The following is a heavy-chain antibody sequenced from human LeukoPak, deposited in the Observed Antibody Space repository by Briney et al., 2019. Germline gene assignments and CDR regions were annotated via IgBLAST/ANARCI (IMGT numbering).Heavy chain of an antibody. D-gene: IGHD2-21*01. CDR3: ARDHILFGMDV. V-gene: IGHV4-30-4*01. Sequence: SETLSLTCTVSGGSISSGDYYWSWIRQPPGKGLEWIGYIYYSGSTYYNPSLKSRVTISVDTSKNQFSLKLSSVTAADTAVYYCARDHILFGMDVWGQGTTVTVSS. J-gene: IGHJ6*02. CDR2: IYYSGST. CDR1: GGSISSGDYY.